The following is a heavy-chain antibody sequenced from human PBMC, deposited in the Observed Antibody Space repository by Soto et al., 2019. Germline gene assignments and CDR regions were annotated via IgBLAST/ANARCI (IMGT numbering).Heavy chain of an antibody. CDR1: GFSLSASRMS. D-gene: IGHD6-6*01. J-gene: IGHJ4*02. Sequence: SGPTLVNPTQTLTLTCTFSGFSLSASRMSISWIRQPPGKALEWLALIYWDDDKRDSPFLKSRLTITKDTSKNQVVLTMTNMDPVDTATYYCAHSPYSSSSYYFDYWGQGTLVTVSS. CDR2: IYWDDDK. V-gene: IGHV2-5*08. CDR3: AHSPYSSSSYYFDY.